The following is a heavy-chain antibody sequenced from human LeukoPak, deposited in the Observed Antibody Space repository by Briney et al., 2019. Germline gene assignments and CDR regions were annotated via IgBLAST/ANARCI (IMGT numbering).Heavy chain of an antibody. J-gene: IGHJ6*03. D-gene: IGHD2-2*01. V-gene: IGHV3-7*01. CDR1: GFTFSSYW. CDR2: IKQDGSEK. CDR3: ARDTHCSSTSCTNYYYMDV. Sequence: GGSLRLSCAASGFTFSSYWMSWFRQAPGKGLEWVANIKQDGSEKYYVDSVKGRFTISRDNAKNSLYLQMNSLRAEDTAVYYCARDTHCSSTSCTNYYYMDVWGKGTTVTVSS.